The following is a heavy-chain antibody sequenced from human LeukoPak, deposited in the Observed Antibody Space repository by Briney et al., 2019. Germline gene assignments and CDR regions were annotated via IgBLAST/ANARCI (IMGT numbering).Heavy chain of an antibody. V-gene: IGHV4-4*02. CDR2: FSHSGIT. Sequence: SETLSLTCDVSGASISRGSWWSWVRQPPGKGLEWIGEFSHSGITNFNPSLKSRVTISVDKSRNQFSLNLISVTAADTAVYYCARNGGHNQEHWGQGTLVTVSS. J-gene: IGHJ4*02. CDR1: GASISRGSW. CDR3: ARNGGHNQEH. D-gene: IGHD1-1*01.